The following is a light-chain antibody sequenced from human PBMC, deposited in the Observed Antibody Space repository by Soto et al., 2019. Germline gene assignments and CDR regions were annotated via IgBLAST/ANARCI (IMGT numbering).Light chain of an antibody. CDR2: AAA. CDR3: LQQKSYPWT. J-gene: IGKJ1*01. Sequence: DIQMTQSPSSLSASLGDRVIITCRASQGIRNELAWYQQKSGKAPKRLIYAAASLQSGVPSRFSGSGYGTEFTLTISSLQPEDFATYYCLQQKSYPWTFGQGTKVEIK. CDR1: QGIRNE. V-gene: IGKV1-17*01.